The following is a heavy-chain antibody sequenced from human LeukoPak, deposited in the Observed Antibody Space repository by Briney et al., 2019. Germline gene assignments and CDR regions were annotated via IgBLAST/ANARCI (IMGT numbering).Heavy chain of an antibody. V-gene: IGHV4-59*11. CDR3: AGGYSSSSQHVY. CDR2: IYYSGST. D-gene: IGHD6-6*01. J-gene: IGHJ4*02. Sequence: SETLSLTCTVSGGSISSHYWSWIRQPPGKGLEWIGYIYYSGSTNYNPSLKSRVTISVDTSKNQFSLKLSSVTAADTAVYYCAGGYSSSSQHVYWGQGTLVTVSS. CDR1: GGSISSHY.